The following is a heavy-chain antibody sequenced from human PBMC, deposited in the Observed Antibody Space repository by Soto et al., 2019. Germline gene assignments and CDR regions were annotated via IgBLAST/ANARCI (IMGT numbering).Heavy chain of an antibody. CDR2: IYYTGST. J-gene: IGHJ5*02. CDR3: ARREAYGSGSFSRFNP. V-gene: IGHV4-31*03. CDR1: GGSTTTGGFY. D-gene: IGHD3-10*01. Sequence: SESLSLTCFVSGGSTTTGGFYWSWIRQFPGKGLEWIGQIYYTGSTFYNPSLQSRIIISFDISKNQFSLHLSSVTAADTAVYYCARREAYGSGSFSRFNPWGQGTLVTVSS.